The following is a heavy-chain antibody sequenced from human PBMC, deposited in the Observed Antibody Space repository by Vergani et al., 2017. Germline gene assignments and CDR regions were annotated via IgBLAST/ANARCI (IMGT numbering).Heavy chain of an antibody. CDR1: GFTFSSYS. V-gene: IGHV3-21*01. J-gene: IGHJ6*02. CDR3: ASGRFLDNYYYGMDF. Sequence: EVQLVESGGGLVKPGGSLRLSCAASGFTFSSYSMNWVRQAPGKGLEWVSSISSSSSYIYYADSVKGRFTISRDNAKNSLYLQMNSLRAEDTAVYYCASGRFLDNYYYGMDFWGQGTTVTVSS. CDR2: ISSSSSYI. D-gene: IGHD3-3*01.